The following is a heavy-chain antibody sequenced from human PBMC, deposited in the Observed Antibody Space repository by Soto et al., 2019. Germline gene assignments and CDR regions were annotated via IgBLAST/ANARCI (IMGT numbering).Heavy chain of an antibody. D-gene: IGHD6-13*01. CDR3: ARDPNPEYSSSCYFDY. J-gene: IGHJ4*02. CDR2: ISSSSSYI. CDR1: GFTFSSYS. V-gene: IGHV3-21*01. Sequence: GGSLRLSCAASGFTFSSYSMNRVSQDPGKGLEWVSSISSSSSYIYYADSVKGRFTISRDNAKNSLYLQMNSLRAEDTAVYYCARDPNPEYSSSCYFDYWGQGTLVTVSS.